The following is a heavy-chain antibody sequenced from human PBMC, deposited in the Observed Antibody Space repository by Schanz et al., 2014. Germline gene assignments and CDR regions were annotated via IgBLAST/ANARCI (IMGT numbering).Heavy chain of an antibody. Sequence: QVQLVQSGAEVKKPGASVRVSCKASGYSFTTYDVNWVRQATGQGLEWMGWMNSKTGNTGYAQRFQGRVTMTTDTSTSTAYMELSSLRSEDTAVYYCARDGEAAAGCDYWGQGTLVTVSS. CDR3: ARDGEAAAGCDY. D-gene: IGHD6-13*01. CDR1: GYSFTTYD. V-gene: IGHV1-8*01. J-gene: IGHJ4*02. CDR2: MNSKTGNT.